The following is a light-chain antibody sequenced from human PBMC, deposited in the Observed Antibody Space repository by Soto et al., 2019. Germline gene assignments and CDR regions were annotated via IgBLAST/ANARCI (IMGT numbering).Light chain of an antibody. CDR3: QQRSNWPLT. CDR1: QSVRPY. J-gene: IGKJ4*01. CDR2: DAS. V-gene: IGKV3-11*01. Sequence: EIVLTQSPATLSLSPGEIATLSCRASQSVRPYLAWYQQKPGQAPRLLIYDASNRATDIPERFSGSGSGTDFTLTISSLEPEDFAIYYCQQRSNWPLTCGGGTKVEIK.